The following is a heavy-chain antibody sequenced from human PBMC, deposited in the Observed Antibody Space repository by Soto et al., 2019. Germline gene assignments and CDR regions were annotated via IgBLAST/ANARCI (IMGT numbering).Heavy chain of an antibody. D-gene: IGHD2-2*01. CDR2: INHSGST. Sequence: QVQLQQWGAGLLKPSETLSLTCAVYGGSFSGYYWSWIRQPPGKGLEWIGEINHSGSTNYNPSPKSRVTISVDTSKNQFSLKLSSVTAADTAVYYCAREDVVVPGQLDYWGQGTLVTVSS. V-gene: IGHV4-34*01. CDR3: AREDVVVPGQLDY. CDR1: GGSFSGYY. J-gene: IGHJ4*02.